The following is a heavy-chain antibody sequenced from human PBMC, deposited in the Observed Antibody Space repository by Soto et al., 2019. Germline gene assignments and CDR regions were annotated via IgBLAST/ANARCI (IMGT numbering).Heavy chain of an antibody. CDR2: ISYDGSNK. Sequence: GGSLRLSCAASGFTFSSYGMHWVRQAPGKGLEWVAVISYDGSNKYYADSVKGRFTISRDRSKNTLYLQMNSLRAEDTAIYYCAKGRRNGCYFDGDHWGQGTLVTVSS. CDR3: AKGRRNGCYFDGDH. D-gene: IGHD2-15*01. V-gene: IGHV3-33*05. J-gene: IGHJ4*02. CDR1: GFTFSSYG.